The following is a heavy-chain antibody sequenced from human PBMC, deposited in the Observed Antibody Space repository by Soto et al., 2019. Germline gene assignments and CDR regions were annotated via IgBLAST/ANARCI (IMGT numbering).Heavy chain of an antibody. CDR1: GYSFVAYY. V-gene: IGHV1-2*02. J-gene: IGHJ4*02. D-gene: IGHD6-13*01. CDR2: MTPNSGGT. Sequence: ASVKVSCKASGYSFVAYYIHWVRQAPGQGLEWMGWMTPNSGGTGYAQKFKGRVTMTRDTSISTAYMELNSLSSDDTAVYYCARTSMLVERFDFWGQGTQVTVSS. CDR3: ARTSMLVERFDF.